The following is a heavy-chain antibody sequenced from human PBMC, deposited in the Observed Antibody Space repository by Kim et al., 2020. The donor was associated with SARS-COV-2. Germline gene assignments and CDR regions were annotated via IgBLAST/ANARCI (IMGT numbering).Heavy chain of an antibody. CDR3: ARVGGNDSGWYRENWFDP. Sequence: GGSLRLSCAASGFTFSSYAMHWVRQAPGKGLEWVAVISYDGSNKYYADSVKGRFTISRDNSKNTLYLQMNSLRAEDTAVYYCARVGGNDSGWYRENWFDPWGQGTLVTVSS. CDR2: ISYDGSNK. J-gene: IGHJ5*02. V-gene: IGHV3-30*04. D-gene: IGHD6-19*01. CDR1: GFTFSSYA.